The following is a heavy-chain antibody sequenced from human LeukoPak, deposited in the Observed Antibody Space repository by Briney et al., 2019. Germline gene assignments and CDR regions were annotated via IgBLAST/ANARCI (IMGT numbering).Heavy chain of an antibody. CDR3: ATKSGDNPFDY. CDR2: IHYSGST. J-gene: IGHJ4*02. V-gene: IGHV4-39*01. CDR1: TGSVTSSSYY. Sequence: NPSETLSLTCTVSTGSVTSSSYYWGWIRQPPGKGLEWIGSIHYSGSTYYNPSLKSRVSISVEASKNQFSLKLSSVTASDTAVYYCATKSGDNPFDYWGQGTLVTVSS. D-gene: IGHD4/OR15-4a*01.